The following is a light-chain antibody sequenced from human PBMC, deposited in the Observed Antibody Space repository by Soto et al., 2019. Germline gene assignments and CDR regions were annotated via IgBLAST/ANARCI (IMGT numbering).Light chain of an antibody. CDR2: GPS. Sequence: EIVLTQSPGTLSLSPGERATLSCTASQSVSSSYLAWYQQKPGQAPRLLIYGPSNRATGIPDSFSGSGSGTDCTLTISSLQSDDFAVYYCQQYNNWPPITFGQGTRLEIK. V-gene: IGKV3-20*01. CDR3: QQYNNWPPIT. CDR1: QSVSSSY. J-gene: IGKJ5*01.